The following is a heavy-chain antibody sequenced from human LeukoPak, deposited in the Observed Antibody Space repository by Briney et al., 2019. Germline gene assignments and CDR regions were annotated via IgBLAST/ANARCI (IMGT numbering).Heavy chain of an antibody. D-gene: IGHD6-13*01. CDR2: MKPNSGNT. CDR3: VRAALVRAAAGYYYGMDV. V-gene: IGHV1-8*01. Sequence: ASVKVSCKASGYTFTSYDINWVRQATGQGLEWMGWMKPNSGNTGYAQKFQGRVTMTRNTSINTAYMELSSLRSEDTAVYYCVRAALVRAAAGYYYGMDVWGQGTTVTVSS. J-gene: IGHJ6*02. CDR1: GYTFTSYD.